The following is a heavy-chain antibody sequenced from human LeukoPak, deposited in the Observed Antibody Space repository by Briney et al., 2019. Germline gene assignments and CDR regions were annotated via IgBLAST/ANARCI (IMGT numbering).Heavy chain of an antibody. D-gene: IGHD2-15*01. CDR2: TIPIFGTA. J-gene: IGHJ6*02. Sequence: ASVKVSCKASGGTFSSYAISWVRQAPGQGLEWMGGTIPIFGTANYAQKFQGRVTITADESTSTAYMELSSLRSEDTAVYYCARGVLRYGHYGMDVWGQGTTVTVSS. CDR3: ARGVLRYGHYGMDV. V-gene: IGHV1-69*13. CDR1: GGTFSSYA.